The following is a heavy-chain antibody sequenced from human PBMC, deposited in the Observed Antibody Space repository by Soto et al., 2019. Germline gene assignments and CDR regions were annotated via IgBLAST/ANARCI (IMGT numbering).Heavy chain of an antibody. V-gene: IGHV1-3*01. CDR2: INAGNGNT. J-gene: IGHJ5*02. CDR3: ARAGILDNWLDP. CDR1: GYTFTSYA. Sequence: GASVKVSCKASGYTFTSYAMHWVRQAPGQRLEWMGWINAGNGNTKYSQKFQGRLTITRDTSASTAYMELSSLGSEDTAVYYCARAGILDNWLDPWGQGTLVTVSS.